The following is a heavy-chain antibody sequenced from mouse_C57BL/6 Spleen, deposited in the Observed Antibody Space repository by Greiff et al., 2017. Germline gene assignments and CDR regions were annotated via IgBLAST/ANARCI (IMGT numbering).Heavy chain of an antibody. CDR1: GYAFSSYW. Sequence: VKLQQSGAELVKPGASVKISCKASGYAFSSYWMNWVKQRPGKGLEWIGQIYPGDGDTNYNGKFKGKATLTADKSSSTAYMQLSSLTSEDSAVYFCARSMESSAWFAYWGQGTLVTVSA. CDR2: IYPGDGDT. V-gene: IGHV1-80*01. D-gene: IGHD3-1*01. J-gene: IGHJ3*01. CDR3: ARSMESSAWFAY.